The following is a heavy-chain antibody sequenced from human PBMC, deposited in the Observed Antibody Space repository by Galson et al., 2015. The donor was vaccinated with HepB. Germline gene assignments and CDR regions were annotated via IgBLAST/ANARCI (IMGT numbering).Heavy chain of an antibody. CDR2: IKHDGSEK. D-gene: IGHD2-2*01. Sequence: SLRLSCAASGFTFSSYWMRWVRQAPGKGLEWVANIKHDGSEKYYVDSVKGRFTISRDNAKKSMYLQMNSLRGEDTAVYYCARDRGVVVPAATEYYYYYMDVWGKGTTVTVSS. V-gene: IGHV3-7*01. CDR3: ARDRGVVVPAATEYYYYYMDV. J-gene: IGHJ6*03. CDR1: GFTFSSYW.